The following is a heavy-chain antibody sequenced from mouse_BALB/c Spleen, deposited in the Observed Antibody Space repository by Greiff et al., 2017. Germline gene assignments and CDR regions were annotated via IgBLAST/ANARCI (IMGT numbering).Heavy chain of an antibody. CDR1: GFTFSSYG. CDR3: ARAYYRYFDY. V-gene: IGHV5-6-3*01. J-gene: IGHJ2*01. D-gene: IGHD2-14*01. CDR2: INSNGGST. Sequence: EVQVVESGGGLVQPGGSLKLSCAASGFTFSSYGMSWVRQTPDKRLELVATINSNGGSTYYPDSVKGRFTISRDNAKNTLYLQMSSLKSEDTAMYYCARAYYRYFDYWGQGTTLTVSS.